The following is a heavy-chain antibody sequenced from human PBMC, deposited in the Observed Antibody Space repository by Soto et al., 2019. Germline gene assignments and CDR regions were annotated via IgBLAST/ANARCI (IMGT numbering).Heavy chain of an antibody. D-gene: IGHD5-12*01. CDR1: GFTFSSYS. CDR3: ARDSREYNAYDYN. Sequence: SLRLSCAASGFTFSSYSMNWVRQAPGKGLEWVSIITITGFIDYAESVKGRFTISRDNAKSSLYLQMNSLRAEGTAVYYCARDSREYNAYDYNWGQGTLVTVSS. J-gene: IGHJ4*02. V-gene: IGHV3-21*01. CDR2: IITITGFI.